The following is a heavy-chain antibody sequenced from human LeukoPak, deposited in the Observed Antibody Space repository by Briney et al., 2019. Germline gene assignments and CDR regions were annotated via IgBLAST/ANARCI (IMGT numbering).Heavy chain of an antibody. J-gene: IGHJ4*02. CDR3: ATSRSFDH. V-gene: IGHV3-11*04. CDR1: GFTFSDYY. CDR2: ISSTGNTI. Sequence: PGGSLRLSCAASGFTFSDYYINWIRQAPGKGLEWVSYISSTGNTIYYADSVKGRFTISRDNAKNSLYLQMNSLRAEDTAVYYCATSRSFDHWGQGTLVTVSS.